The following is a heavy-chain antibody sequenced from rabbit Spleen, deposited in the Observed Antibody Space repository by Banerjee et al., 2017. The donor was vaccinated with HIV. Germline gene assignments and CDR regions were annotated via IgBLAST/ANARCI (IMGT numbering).Heavy chain of an antibody. Sequence: QEQLVESGGGLVQPEGSLTLTCTASGFSFSSSYYMCWVRQAPGKGLEWIGCIVTGSGVTYYANWAKGRFTISKTSSTTVTLQMTSLTAADTATYFCGRKGNSNSNSYYGLWGPGTLVTVS. D-gene: IGHD1-1*01. CDR2: IVTGSGVT. J-gene: IGHJ4*01. V-gene: IGHV1S45*01. CDR1: GFSFSSSYY. CDR3: GRKGNSNSNSYYGL.